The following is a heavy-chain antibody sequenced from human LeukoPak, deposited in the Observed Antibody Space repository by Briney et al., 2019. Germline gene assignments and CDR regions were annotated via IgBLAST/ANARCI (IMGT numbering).Heavy chain of an antibody. J-gene: IGHJ4*02. V-gene: IGHV4-34*01. D-gene: IGHD3-10*01. CDR3: AREKPMVRGAFDY. Sequence: SETLSLTCAVHGGSFSGYYWSWIRQPPGKGLEWIGEINHSGSTNYNPSLKSRVTISVDTSKNQFSLKLSSVTAVDTAVYYCAREKPMVRGAFDYWGQGTLVTVSS. CDR1: GGSFSGYY. CDR2: INHSGST.